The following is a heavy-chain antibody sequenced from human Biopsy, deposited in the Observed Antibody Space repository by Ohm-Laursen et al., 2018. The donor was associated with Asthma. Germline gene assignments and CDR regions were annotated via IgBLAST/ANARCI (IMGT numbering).Heavy chain of an antibody. CDR2: IVFASGAT. V-gene: IGHV1-58*01. D-gene: IGHD2/OR15-2a*01. J-gene: IGHJ4*01. CDR1: GVALSGYT. Sequence: SVKVSCNASGVALSGYTFEWVRQARGLGHEWIAWIVFASGATNYAQNFQDRLTVTRDMSAGSVSMELRGLSSTDTAVYYCAAGRTSLQGESLIWGQGTLVSVSS. CDR3: AAGRTSLQGESLI.